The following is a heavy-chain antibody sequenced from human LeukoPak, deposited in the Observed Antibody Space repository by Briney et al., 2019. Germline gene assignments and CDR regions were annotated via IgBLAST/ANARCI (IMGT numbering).Heavy chain of an antibody. D-gene: IGHD3-9*01. V-gene: IGHV1-18*01. CDR2: ISAYNGNT. CDR3: ARDYDVLTAYPPTQLFDP. Sequence: GASVKVSCKASGYTFTSYGISWVRQAPGQGLEWMRWISAYNGNTNYAQKLQGRVTMTTDTSTSTAYMELRSLRSDDTAVYYCARDYDVLTAYPPTQLFDPWGQGTLVTVSS. CDR1: GYTFTSYG. J-gene: IGHJ5*02.